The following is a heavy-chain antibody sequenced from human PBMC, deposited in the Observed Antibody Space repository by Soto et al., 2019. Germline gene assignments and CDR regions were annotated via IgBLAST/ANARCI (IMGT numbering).Heavy chain of an antibody. D-gene: IGHD3-3*01. Sequence: GGSLRLSCAASGFTFSSYSMNWVRQAPGKGLEWVSSISSSSSYIYYADPVKGRFTISRDNAKNSLYLQMNSLTAEDTAVYYCASGRRTYYDFWSGSMDVWGQGTTVTVSS. CDR2: ISSSSSYI. CDR3: ASGRRTYYDFWSGSMDV. CDR1: GFTFSSYS. V-gene: IGHV3-21*01. J-gene: IGHJ6*02.